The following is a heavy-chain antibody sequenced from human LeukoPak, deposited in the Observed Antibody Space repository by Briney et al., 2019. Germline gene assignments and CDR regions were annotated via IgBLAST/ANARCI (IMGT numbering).Heavy chain of an antibody. CDR1: GGSISSGGYY. Sequence: SQTLSLTCTVSGGSISSGGYYWSWIRQPPGKGLEWIGEINHSGSTNYNPSLKSRVTISVDTSKNQFPLKLSSVTAADTAVYYCARGGGSGSYSYFDYWGQGTLVTVSS. D-gene: IGHD1-26*01. V-gene: IGHV4-39*06. J-gene: IGHJ4*02. CDR2: INHSGST. CDR3: ARGGGSGSYSYFDY.